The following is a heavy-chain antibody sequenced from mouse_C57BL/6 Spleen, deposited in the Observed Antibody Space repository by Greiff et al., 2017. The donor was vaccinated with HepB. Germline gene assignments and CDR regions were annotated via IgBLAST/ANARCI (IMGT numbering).Heavy chain of an antibody. J-gene: IGHJ3*01. V-gene: IGHV1-80*01. D-gene: IGHD1-1*01. Sequence: LVESGAELVKPGASVKISCKASGYAFSSYWMNWVKQRPGKGLEWIGQIYPGDGDTNYNGKFKGKATLTADKSSSTAYMQLSSLTSEDSAVYFCATEDYGSSYGFAYWGQGTLVTVSA. CDR1: GYAFSSYW. CDR3: ATEDYGSSYGFAY. CDR2: IYPGDGDT.